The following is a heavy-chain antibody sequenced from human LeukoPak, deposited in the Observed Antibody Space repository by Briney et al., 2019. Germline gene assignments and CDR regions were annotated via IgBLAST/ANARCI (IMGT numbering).Heavy chain of an antibody. J-gene: IGHJ4*02. Sequence: SQTLSLTCTVSGGSISSGGYYWSWIRQHPGRGLEWIGYIYYSGSTYYNPSLKSRVTISVDTSKNQFSLKLSSVTAADTAVYYCARSDYYDSSGYNYWGQGTLVTVCS. D-gene: IGHD3-22*01. CDR3: ARSDYYDSSGYNY. V-gene: IGHV4-31*03. CDR1: GGSISSGGYY. CDR2: IYYSGST.